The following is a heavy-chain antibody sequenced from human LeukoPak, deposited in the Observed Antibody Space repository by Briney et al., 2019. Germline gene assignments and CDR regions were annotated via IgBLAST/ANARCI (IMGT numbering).Heavy chain of an antibody. D-gene: IGHD3-3*01. CDR2: INAGNGNT. CDR1: GYTFTSYT. J-gene: IGHJ6*03. CDR3: ARARYETRIWPKSRYDYYHYMDV. V-gene: IGHV1-3*03. Sequence: ASVKVSCKASGYTFTSYTIHWVRQAPGQRLEWMGWINAGNGNTKYSQEFQGRVTITRDTSASTAYMELSSLRSEDMAVYYCARARYETRIWPKSRYDYYHYMDVWGKGTTVTVSS.